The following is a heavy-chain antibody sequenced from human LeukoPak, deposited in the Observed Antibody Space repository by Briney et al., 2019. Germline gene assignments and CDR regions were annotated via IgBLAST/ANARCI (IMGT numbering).Heavy chain of an antibody. CDR2: IKRDGSQR. D-gene: IGHD2-21*02. CDR1: GFTFSDYW. V-gene: IGHV3-7*01. J-gene: IGHJ4*02. CDR3: AREGATVTAAWGTYDH. Sequence: GGSLRLSCATSGFTFSDYWVNWVRQTPGKGPEWVANIKRDGSQRYYADSVKGRFTISRDNAKSTLYLEMNSLRVEDTAVYYCAREGATVTAAWGTYDHWGQGTLVTVSS.